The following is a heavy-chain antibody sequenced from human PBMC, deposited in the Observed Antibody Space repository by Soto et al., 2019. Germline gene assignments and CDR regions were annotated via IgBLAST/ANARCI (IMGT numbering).Heavy chain of an antibody. Sequence: QVQLQESGPGLVKPSQTLSLPCTVSGYSISSGGYFWSWIRQHPGKGLEWIGYIYYTGDTYYNPSLESRASISVDSSKNRSSLRLSSVTAADTAVYYCAGVDTVTYHFDYGGQGTLVTVSS. CDR3: AGVDTVTYHFDY. CDR1: GYSISSGGYF. D-gene: IGHD4-17*01. CDR2: IYYTGDT. V-gene: IGHV4-31*03. J-gene: IGHJ4*02.